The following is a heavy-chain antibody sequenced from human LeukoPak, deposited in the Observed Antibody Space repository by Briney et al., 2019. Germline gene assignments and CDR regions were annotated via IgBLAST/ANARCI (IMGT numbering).Heavy chain of an antibody. Sequence: SETLSLTCAVYGGSFSGYYWSWIRQPPGKGLEWIGEINHSGSTNYNPSLKSRVTISVDTSKNQFSLKLSSVTAADTAVYYCARGTLGYYYGSGSPYFDYWGQGTLVTVSS. CDR1: GGSFSGYY. D-gene: IGHD3-10*01. CDR2: INHSGST. CDR3: ARGTLGYYYGSGSPYFDY. J-gene: IGHJ4*02. V-gene: IGHV4-34*01.